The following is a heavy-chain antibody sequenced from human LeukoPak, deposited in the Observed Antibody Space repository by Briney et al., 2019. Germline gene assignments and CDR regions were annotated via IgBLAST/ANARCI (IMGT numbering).Heavy chain of an antibody. Sequence: PGGSLRLSCAASGFTFSSYAMSWVRQAPGKGLEWVSDISGSGGSTYYADSVKGRFTISRDNSKNTLYLQMNSLRAEDTAVYYCAKGVSGSYYKGFDYWGQGTLVTVSS. V-gene: IGHV3-23*01. CDR3: AKGVSGSYYKGFDY. D-gene: IGHD3-10*01. J-gene: IGHJ4*02. CDR2: ISGSGGST. CDR1: GFTFSSYA.